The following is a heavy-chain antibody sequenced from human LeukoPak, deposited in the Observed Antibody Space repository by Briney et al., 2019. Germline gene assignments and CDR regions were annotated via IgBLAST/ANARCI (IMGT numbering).Heavy chain of an antibody. V-gene: IGHV4-34*01. Sequence: SETLSLTCAVYGGSFSGYYWSWIRQPPGKGLEWIGEINHSGSTNYNPSLKSRVTISVDTSKNQFSLKLSSVTAADTAVYYCARHNVWLYYFDYWGQGTLVTVSS. J-gene: IGHJ4*02. D-gene: IGHD6-19*01. CDR2: INHSGST. CDR1: GGSFSGYY. CDR3: ARHNVWLYYFDY.